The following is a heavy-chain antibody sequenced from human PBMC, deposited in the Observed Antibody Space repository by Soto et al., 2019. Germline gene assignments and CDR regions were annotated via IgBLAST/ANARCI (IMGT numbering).Heavy chain of an antibody. CDR3: AREIAVAGIYYYYGMDV. J-gene: IGHJ6*02. V-gene: IGHV1-18*01. CDR2: ISAYSGNT. Sequence: GASVKVSCKASGYTFQTYDIVWVRQATGQGLEWMGWISAYSGNTNYAQKLQGRVTMTTDTSTSTAYMELRSLRSDDTAVYYCAREIAVAGIYYYYGMDVWGQGTTVNVSS. D-gene: IGHD6-19*01. CDR1: GYTFQTYD.